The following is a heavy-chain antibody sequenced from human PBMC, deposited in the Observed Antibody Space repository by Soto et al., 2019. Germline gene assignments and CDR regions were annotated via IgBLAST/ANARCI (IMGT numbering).Heavy chain of an antibody. CDR2: IYPGDSDT. CDR1: GYSFTSYW. Sequence: PGESLKISCKGSGYSFTSYWIGWVRQMPGKGLEWMGIIYPGDSDTRYSPSFQGQVTISADKSISTAYLQWSSLKASDTAMYYCASPGPGVVAGKTDGGFDYWGQGTLVTVSS. D-gene: IGHD6-19*01. CDR3: ASPGPGVVAGKTDGGFDY. V-gene: IGHV5-51*01. J-gene: IGHJ4*02.